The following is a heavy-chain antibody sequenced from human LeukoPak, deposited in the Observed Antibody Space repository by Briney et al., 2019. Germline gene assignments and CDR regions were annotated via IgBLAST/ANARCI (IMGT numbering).Heavy chain of an antibody. D-gene: IGHD3-3*01. CDR1: GGSLSSRSHY. V-gene: IGHV4-39*01. CDR2: VYFTGST. J-gene: IGHJ4*02. CDR3: ARAESGPTAFFDY. Sequence: PSETLSLTCTVSGGSLSSRSHYWGCIRQFPGKGLQWIASVYFTGSTYYNPSLTSRATVSVDTSKNQFSLKLSSVTAADTAVYYCARAESGPTAFFDYWGQGTLVTVS.